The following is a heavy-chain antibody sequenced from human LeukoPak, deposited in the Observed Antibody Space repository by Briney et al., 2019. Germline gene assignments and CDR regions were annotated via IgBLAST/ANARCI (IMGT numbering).Heavy chain of an antibody. CDR3: ARPRVGATGWFDP. D-gene: IGHD1-26*01. CDR1: GFTFSSYG. V-gene: IGHV3-30*02. J-gene: IGHJ5*02. Sequence: GGSLRLSCVASGFTFSSYGMHWVRQAPGKGLEWVAFIRYDGSNKYYADSVKGRFTISRDNAKNSLYLQMNGLRAADTAVYYCARPRVGATGWFDPWGQGTLVTVSS. CDR2: IRYDGSNK.